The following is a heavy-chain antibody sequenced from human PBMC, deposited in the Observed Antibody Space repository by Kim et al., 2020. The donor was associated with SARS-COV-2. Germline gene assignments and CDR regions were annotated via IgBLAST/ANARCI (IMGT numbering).Heavy chain of an antibody. J-gene: IGHJ6*02. CDR2: INACNGNT. CDR1: GYTFTSYA. CDR3: ARHEILAYCGGDCPAGYYYCYGMDV. V-gene: IGHV1-3*01. Sequence: ASVKVSCKASGYTFTSYAMNWVRQAPGQRLEWMGWINACNGNTKYSQKFQGRVTITRDTSASTAYMELRSLRSEDTAVYYCARHEILAYCGGDCPAGYYYCYGMDVWGQGTTVTVSS. D-gene: IGHD2-21*02.